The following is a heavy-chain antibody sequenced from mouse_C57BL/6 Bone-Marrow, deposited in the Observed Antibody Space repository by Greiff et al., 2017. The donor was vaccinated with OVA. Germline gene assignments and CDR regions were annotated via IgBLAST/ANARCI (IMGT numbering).Heavy chain of an antibody. CDR3: TRHGSSSRYYTWEY. CDR1: GYTFTDYE. J-gene: IGHJ4*01. Sequence: VKLMESGAELVRPGASVTLSCKASGYTFTDYEMHWVKQTPVHGLEWIGAIDPATGGTAYNQKFKGKAILTADKSSSTAYMQLRSLTSADSAVYYCTRHGSSSRYYTWEYWGQGTWVTVSS. CDR2: IDPATGGT. D-gene: IGHD1-1*01. V-gene: IGHV1-15*01.